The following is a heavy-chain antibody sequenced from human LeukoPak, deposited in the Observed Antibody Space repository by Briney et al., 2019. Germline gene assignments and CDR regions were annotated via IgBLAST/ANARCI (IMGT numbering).Heavy chain of an antibody. D-gene: IGHD3-10*01. CDR1: GFTFSDYY. CDR3: AKASYYGSGSYYNAFDI. J-gene: IGHJ3*02. CDR2: ISSSGSTI. Sequence: GGSLRLSCAASGFTFSDYYMSWIRQAPGKGLEWVSYISSSGSTIYYADSVKGRFTISRDNAKNSLYLQMNSLRAEDTAVYYCAKASYYGSGSYYNAFDIWGQGTMVTVSS. V-gene: IGHV3-11*01.